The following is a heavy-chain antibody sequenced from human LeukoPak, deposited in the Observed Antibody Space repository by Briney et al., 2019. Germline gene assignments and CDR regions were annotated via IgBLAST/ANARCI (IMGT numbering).Heavy chain of an antibody. CDR2: ISADGRST. CDR3: AKDLGRDGDEIFDY. V-gene: IGHV3-23*01. D-gene: IGHD3-16*01. J-gene: IGHJ4*02. CDR1: RFSFSNYA. Sequence: GGSLRPSCAPSRFSFSNYAMTWVRQAPGRGLEWVSTISADGRSTHYADSVRGRLTISRDNSKNMLYLQMNSLRAEDTALYYCAKDLGRDGDEIFDYWGQGTLVTVSS.